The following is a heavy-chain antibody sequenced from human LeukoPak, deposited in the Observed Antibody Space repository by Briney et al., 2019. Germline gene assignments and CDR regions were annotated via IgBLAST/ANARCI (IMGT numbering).Heavy chain of an antibody. CDR1: GFTFSSYG. V-gene: IGHV3-30*18. J-gene: IGHJ4*02. CDR3: AKSIAAAFDY. CDR2: ISYDGSNK. D-gene: IGHD6-13*01. Sequence: PGGSLRLSCAASGFTFSSYGMHWVRQAPGKGLEWVAVISYDGSNKYYADSVKGRFTISRDNSKNTLYLQMNSLRAEDTAVYYCAKSIAAAFDYWGQGTLVTVSS.